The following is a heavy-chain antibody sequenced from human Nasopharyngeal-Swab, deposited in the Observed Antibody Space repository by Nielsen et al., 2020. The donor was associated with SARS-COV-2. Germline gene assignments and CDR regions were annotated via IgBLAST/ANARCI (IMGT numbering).Heavy chain of an antibody. Sequence: SETLSLTCTVSGGSISSSSYYWGWIRKPPGKGLEWIGSIYYSGSTYYNPSLKSRVTISVDTSKNQFSLKLSSVTAADTAVYYCARGPSSGWYVNYYFDYWGQGTLVTVSS. D-gene: IGHD6-19*01. CDR3: ARGPSSGWYVNYYFDY. CDR1: GGSISSSSYY. V-gene: IGHV4-39*07. CDR2: IYYSGST. J-gene: IGHJ4*02.